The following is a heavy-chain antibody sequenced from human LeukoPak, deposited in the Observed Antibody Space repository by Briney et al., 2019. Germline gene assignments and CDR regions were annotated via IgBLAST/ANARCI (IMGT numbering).Heavy chain of an antibody. D-gene: IGHD6-19*01. CDR2: INHSGST. J-gene: IGHJ6*03. Sequence: SETLSLTCAVYGGSFSGYYWSWIRQPPGKGLEWIGEINHSGSTNYNPSLKSRVTISVDTSKNQFSLKLSSVTAADTAVYYCARGRKQWLVARKKTYYYYYMDVWGKGTTVTVSS. CDR3: ARGRKQWLVARKKTYYYYYMDV. V-gene: IGHV4-34*01. CDR1: GGSFSGYY.